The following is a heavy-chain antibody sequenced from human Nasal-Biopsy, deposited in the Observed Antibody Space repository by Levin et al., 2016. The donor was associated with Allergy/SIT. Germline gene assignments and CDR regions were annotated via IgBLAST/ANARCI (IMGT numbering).Heavy chain of an antibody. Sequence: GGSLRLSCAASGFRFSNTWMHWVRQAPGKGLVWVSRIDSDSSQRTYAASVRGRFTISRDNAKNTLYLQMKTLRAEDTALYYCAAWEAERDVDYWGRGTLVTVSS. CDR1: GFRFSNTW. D-gene: IGHD1-26*01. CDR3: AAWEAERDVDY. CDR2: IDSDSSQR. J-gene: IGHJ4*02. V-gene: IGHV3-74*01.